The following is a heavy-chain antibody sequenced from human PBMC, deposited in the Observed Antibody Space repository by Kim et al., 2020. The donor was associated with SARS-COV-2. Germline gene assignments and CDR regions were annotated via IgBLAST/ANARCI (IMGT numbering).Heavy chain of an antibody. V-gene: IGHV3-48*02. CDR3: ARTYCSSTSCYNLDYYYGMDV. J-gene: IGHJ6*02. Sequence: GGSLRLSCAASGFTFSSYSMNWVRQAPGKGLEWVSYISSSSSTIYYADSVKGRFTISRDNAKNSLYLQMNSLRDEDTAVYYCARTYCSSTSCYNLDYYYGMDVWGQGTTVTVSS. CDR1: GFTFSSYS. D-gene: IGHD2-2*02. CDR2: ISSSSSTI.